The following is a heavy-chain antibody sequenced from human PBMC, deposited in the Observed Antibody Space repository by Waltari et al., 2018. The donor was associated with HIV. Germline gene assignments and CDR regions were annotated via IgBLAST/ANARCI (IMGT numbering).Heavy chain of an antibody. V-gene: IGHV3-33*01. Sequence: QVQLVESGGGVVQPGRSLRLSCAASGFTFSSYGMLWVRQAPGKGLEWVAVIWYDGSNKYYADSVKGRFTISRDNSKNTLYLQMNSLRAEDTAVYYCARDTAAAGPYYYYYGMDVWGQGTTVTVSS. CDR2: IWYDGSNK. J-gene: IGHJ6*02. CDR3: ARDTAAAGPYYYYYGMDV. CDR1: GFTFSSYG. D-gene: IGHD6-13*01.